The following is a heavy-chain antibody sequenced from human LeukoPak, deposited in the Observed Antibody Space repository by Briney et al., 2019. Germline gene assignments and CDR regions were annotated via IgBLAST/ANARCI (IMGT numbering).Heavy chain of an antibody. CDR1: GFTFSSYA. Sequence: GGSLRLSCAASGFTFSSYAMSWVRQAPGKGLEWVSAISGSGGSTYYADSVKGRFTISRENSKNTLYQQMNSLRAEDTAVYYCAKDQSLRPTTGTGVSGWSDPWGQGTLVTVSS. J-gene: IGHJ5*02. CDR3: AKDQSLRPTTGTGVSGWSDP. D-gene: IGHD1-1*01. V-gene: IGHV3-23*01. CDR2: ISGSGGST.